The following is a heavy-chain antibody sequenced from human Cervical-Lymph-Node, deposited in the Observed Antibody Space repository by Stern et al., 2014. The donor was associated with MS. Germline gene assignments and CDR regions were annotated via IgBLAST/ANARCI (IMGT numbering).Heavy chain of an antibody. CDR1: GYTFTSYG. D-gene: IGHD2-15*01. J-gene: IGHJ3*02. Sequence: VQLEGSGAEVKKPGASVKVSCKASGYTFTSYGISWVRQATGQGIEWMGCISAYNGNTNYAQKRQGRVTMTTDTSTSTAYMELRSLRSDDTAVYYCARGLLGSENAFDIWGQGTMVTVSS. CDR2: ISAYNGNT. V-gene: IGHV1-18*01. CDR3: ARGLLGSENAFDI.